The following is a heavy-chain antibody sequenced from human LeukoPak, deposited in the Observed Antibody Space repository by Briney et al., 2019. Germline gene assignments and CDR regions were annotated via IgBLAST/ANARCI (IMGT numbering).Heavy chain of an antibody. Sequence: PGGSLRLSCAASGFTFSSYWMSWVRQAPGKGLEWVANIKLDGSEKYYVDSVKGRFTISRDNAKNSLYLQMNSLRAEDTAVYYCARAGIYYGSGSFDYWGQGTLVTVSS. CDR3: ARAGIYYGSGSFDY. CDR2: IKLDGSEK. CDR1: GFTFSSYW. D-gene: IGHD3-10*01. V-gene: IGHV3-7*01. J-gene: IGHJ4*02.